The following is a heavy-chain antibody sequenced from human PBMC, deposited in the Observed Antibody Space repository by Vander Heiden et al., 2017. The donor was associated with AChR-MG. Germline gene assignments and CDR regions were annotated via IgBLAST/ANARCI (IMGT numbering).Heavy chain of an antibody. CDR1: GYTFTSYA. Sequence: QVQLVQSVSEVKKAGASVKVSCKASGYTFTSYATNWVRQAPGQGLEWMGWINTNTGTPTYAQGFTGRFVFSLDTSVSTAYLQISSLKAEDTAVYYCAREGHIAVADYWGQGTLVTVSS. J-gene: IGHJ4*02. CDR3: AREGHIAVADY. CDR2: INTNTGTP. D-gene: IGHD6-19*01. V-gene: IGHV7-4-1*02.